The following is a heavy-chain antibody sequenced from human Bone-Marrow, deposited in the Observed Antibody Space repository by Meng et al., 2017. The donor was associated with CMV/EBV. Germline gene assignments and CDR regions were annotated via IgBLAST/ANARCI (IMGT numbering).Heavy chain of an antibody. V-gene: IGHV1-2*02. J-gene: IGHJ3*02. CDR1: GYTFTSYD. Sequence: ASVKVSCKASGYTFTSYDINWVRQATGQGLEWMGWINPNSGGTNYAQKFQGRVTMTRDTSISTAYMELSRLRSDDTAVYYCARFVGKDLVPAAIEDAFDIWGQGTMVTVSS. CDR2: INPNSGGT. CDR3: ARFVGKDLVPAAIEDAFDI. D-gene: IGHD2-2*01.